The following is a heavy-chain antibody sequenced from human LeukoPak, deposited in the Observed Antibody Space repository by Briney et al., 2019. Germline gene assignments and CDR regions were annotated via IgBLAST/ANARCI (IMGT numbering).Heavy chain of an antibody. Sequence: PGGSLRLSCAASGFSLKTYNMNWVRQAPGKGLEWVSSMTSSRYIYYADSVKGRFTISRDDANNLVFLQMHSLRAEDTAIYYCTRDQFFDHDNDDAFDVWGQGTKVIVSS. J-gene: IGHJ3*01. CDR2: MTSSRYI. CDR3: TRDQFFDHDNDDAFDV. D-gene: IGHD3/OR15-3a*01. CDR1: GFSLKTYN. V-gene: IGHV3-21*04.